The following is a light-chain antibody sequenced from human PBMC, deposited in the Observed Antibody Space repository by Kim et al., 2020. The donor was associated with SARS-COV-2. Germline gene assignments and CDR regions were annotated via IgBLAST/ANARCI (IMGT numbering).Light chain of an antibody. Sequence: QSALTQPRSVSGSPGQSVTISCTGTSSDVGGYNYVSWYQQHPDKAPKLMIYDVSKRPSGVPGRFSGSKSGNTASLTISGLQAEDEADYYCCSFAGSYTVLFGGGTQLTVL. J-gene: IGLJ2*01. CDR2: DVS. V-gene: IGLV2-11*01. CDR1: SSDVGGYNY. CDR3: CSFAGSYTVL.